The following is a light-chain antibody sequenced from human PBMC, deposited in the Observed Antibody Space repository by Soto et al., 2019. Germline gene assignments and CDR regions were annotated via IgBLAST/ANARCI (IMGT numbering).Light chain of an antibody. CDR1: QSVSSSD. Sequence: EIVLTQSPGTLSLSPGERATLSCRASQSVSSSDLAWYQQKPGQAPRLLIYGASSRATGIPDRFSGSGSATDFTLTISGLEPEDSAAYYCQRHGATFGQGTKVEIK. CDR3: QRHGAT. V-gene: IGKV3-20*01. CDR2: GAS. J-gene: IGKJ1*01.